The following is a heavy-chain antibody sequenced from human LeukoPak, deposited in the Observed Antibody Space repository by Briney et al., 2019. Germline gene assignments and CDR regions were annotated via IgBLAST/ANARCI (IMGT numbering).Heavy chain of an antibody. D-gene: IGHD3-22*01. CDR1: GFTFNSYA. CDR3: AKDERGYYDSSGFFGAIDY. V-gene: IGHV3-33*06. J-gene: IGHJ4*02. Sequence: GRSLRLSCAASGFTFNSYAMHWVRQAPGKGLEWVAFIWYDGSNKYYEDSVKGRFTVSRDNSKNTLYLQMNSLRAEDTAVYYCAKDERGYYDSSGFFGAIDYWGQGSLVSVSS. CDR2: IWYDGSNK.